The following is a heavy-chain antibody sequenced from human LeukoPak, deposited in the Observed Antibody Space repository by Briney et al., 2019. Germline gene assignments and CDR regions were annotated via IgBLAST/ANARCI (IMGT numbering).Heavy chain of an antibody. CDR2: ISSSSSYI. D-gene: IGHD4/OR15-4a*01. CDR1: GFTFSSYS. CDR3: ARIHDYGDLDAFDI. Sequence: PGGSLRLSCAASGFTFSSYSMNWVRQAPGKGLEWVSSISSSSSYIYYADSVKGRFTISRDNAKNSLYLQMNSLRAADTAVYYCARIHDYGDLDAFDIWGQGTMVTVSS. J-gene: IGHJ3*02. V-gene: IGHV3-21*01.